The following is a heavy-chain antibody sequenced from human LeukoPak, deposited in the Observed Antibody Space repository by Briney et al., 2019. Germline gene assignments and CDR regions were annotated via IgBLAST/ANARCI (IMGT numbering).Heavy chain of an antibody. V-gene: IGHV3-74*01. CDR2: INSDGSST. J-gene: IGHJ4*02. CDR1: GFTFSSYW. Sequence: PGGSLRLSCAASGFTFSSYWMHWVRQAPGKGLVWVSRINSDGSSTSYADSVKGRFTISRDNAKNTLYLQMNSLRAEDTAVYYCAGAYYGSGSYPDYWGQGTLVTVSS. CDR3: AGAYYGSGSYPDY. D-gene: IGHD3-10*01.